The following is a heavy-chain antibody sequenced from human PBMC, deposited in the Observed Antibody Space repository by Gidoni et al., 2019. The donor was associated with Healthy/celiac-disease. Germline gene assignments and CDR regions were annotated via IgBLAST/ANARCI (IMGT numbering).Heavy chain of an antibody. D-gene: IGHD3-3*01. V-gene: IGHV4-39*01. CDR3: ARPADKTTIFGVVKVPDHAFDI. CDR2: IYYSGST. Sequence: QLQLQESGPGLVKPSETLSLTCTVSGGSISSSSYYWGWIRQPPGKGLEWIGSIYYSGSTYYTPSLKSRVTISVDTSKNQFSLKLSSVTAADTAVYYCARPADKTTIFGVVKVPDHAFDIWGQGTMVTVSS. J-gene: IGHJ3*02. CDR1: GGSISSSSYY.